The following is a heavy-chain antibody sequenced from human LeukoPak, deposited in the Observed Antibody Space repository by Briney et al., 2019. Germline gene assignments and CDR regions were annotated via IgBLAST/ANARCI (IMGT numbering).Heavy chain of an antibody. D-gene: IGHD2-2*01. CDR1: GYSISSGYY. CDR3: ASRGYCSSTSCSSLDY. V-gene: IGHV4-38-2*02. J-gene: IGHJ4*02. CDR2: IYHSGST. Sequence: SETLSLTCTVSGYSISSGYYWGWIRQPPGKGLEWIGSIYHSGSTYYNPSLKSQVTISVDTSKNQFSLKLSSVTAADTAVYYCASRGYCSSTSCSSLDYWGQGTLVTVSS.